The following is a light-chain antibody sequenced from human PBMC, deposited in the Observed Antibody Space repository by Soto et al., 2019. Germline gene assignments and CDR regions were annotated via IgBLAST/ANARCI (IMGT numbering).Light chain of an antibody. J-gene: IGKJ4*01. V-gene: IGKV1-39*01. CDR1: QSISNY. Sequence: MEMTQSPSSLSASLGKRVTITYRASQSISNYLNWYQHKPGKDPKLLIYAASSLQSGVPTSFSGSGSGTDFTLTINSLQPEDFATYYCQQSYGTPLTFGGGTKIEIK. CDR3: QQSYGTPLT. CDR2: AAS.